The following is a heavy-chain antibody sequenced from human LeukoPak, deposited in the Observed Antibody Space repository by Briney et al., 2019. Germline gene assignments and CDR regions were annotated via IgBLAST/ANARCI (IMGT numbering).Heavy chain of an antibody. Sequence: SETLSLTCTVSGGSISTYYWSWIRQPPGKGLEWIGYIYYSGSTDYNPSLKSRVTISVDTSKNQFSLKLSSVTAADTAVYYCARDPPGEGTYNYYMDVWGKGTTVTISS. J-gene: IGHJ6*03. D-gene: IGHD3-10*01. CDR2: IYYSGST. V-gene: IGHV4-59*01. CDR1: GGSISTYY. CDR3: ARDPPGEGTYNYYMDV.